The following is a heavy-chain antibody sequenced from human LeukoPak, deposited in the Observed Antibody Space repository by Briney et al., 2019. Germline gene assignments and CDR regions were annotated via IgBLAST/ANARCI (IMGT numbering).Heavy chain of an antibody. J-gene: IGHJ3*02. V-gene: IGHV1-2*06. Sequence: ASVKVSCKASGYTFTGYYMHWVRQAPGQGLEWMGRINPNSGGTNYAQKFQDRVTMTRDTSISTAYMELSRLRPDDTAVYYCARTNGDYYAFDIWGQGTMVTVSS. CDR1: GYTFTGYY. CDR3: ARTNGDYYAFDI. CDR2: INPNSGGT. D-gene: IGHD4-17*01.